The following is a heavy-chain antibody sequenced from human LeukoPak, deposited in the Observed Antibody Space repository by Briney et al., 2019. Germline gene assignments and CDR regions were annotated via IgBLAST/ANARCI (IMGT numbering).Heavy chain of an antibody. D-gene: IGHD6-13*01. CDR2: INHSGST. CDR1: GGSFSGYY. Sequence: PSETLSLTCAVYGGSFSGYYWSWIRQPPGKGLEWIGEINHSGSTNYNPSLKSRVTISVDTSKNQFSLKLSSVTAAATAVYYCARAWGAAAGTGYYYMDVWGKGTTVTVSS. V-gene: IGHV4-34*01. CDR3: ARAWGAAAGTGYYYMDV. J-gene: IGHJ6*03.